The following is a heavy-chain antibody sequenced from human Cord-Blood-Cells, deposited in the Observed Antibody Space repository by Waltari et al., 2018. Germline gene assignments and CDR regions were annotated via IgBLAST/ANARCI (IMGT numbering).Heavy chain of an antibody. CDR2: IYYSGST. D-gene: IGHD2-2*01. CDR3: ARLYCSSTSCYLIDY. Sequence: QVQLQESGPGLVKPSQTLSLTCTVSGCPTSRGGSYWTWIRQHPGKGLERIGYIYYSGSTYYNPSLKSRVTISVDTSKNQFSLKLSSVTAADTAVYYCARLYCSSTSCYLIDYWGQGTLVTVSS. CDR1: GCPTSRGGSY. J-gene: IGHJ4*02. V-gene: IGHV4-31*03.